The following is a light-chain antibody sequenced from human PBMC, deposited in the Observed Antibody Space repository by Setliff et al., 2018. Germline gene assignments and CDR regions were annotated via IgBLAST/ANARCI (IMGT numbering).Light chain of an antibody. CDR2: EVT. J-gene: IGLJ1*01. CDR3: SSYADSNIFL. CDR1: TSDVGRYNY. Sequence: QSALTQPAAVSGSPGQSIAISCTGTTSDVGRYNYVSWYQHHPGKPPKLMIFEVTKRPSGVPDRFSGSKSGNTASLTVSGLQAEGEADYYCSSYADSNIFLFGTGTKVTVL. V-gene: IGLV2-8*01.